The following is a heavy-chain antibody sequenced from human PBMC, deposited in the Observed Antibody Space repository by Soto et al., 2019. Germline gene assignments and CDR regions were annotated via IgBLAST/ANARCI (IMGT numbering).Heavy chain of an antibody. CDR3: ANRCTLFGVVMLSPDIDS. J-gene: IGHJ4*02. Sequence: EVQLLESGGRLVPPGGSLRLCCAASGFTFISHAMSWGRQAPGKGLEWVSGISGSGSHTYYADSVKGRFTISRDSSQNTLSIAMSSGRAEDTALYSCANRCTLFGVVMLSPDIDSWGQGTLVSFPP. CDR1: GFTFISHA. D-gene: IGHD3-3*01. V-gene: IGHV3-23*01. CDR2: ISGSGSHT.